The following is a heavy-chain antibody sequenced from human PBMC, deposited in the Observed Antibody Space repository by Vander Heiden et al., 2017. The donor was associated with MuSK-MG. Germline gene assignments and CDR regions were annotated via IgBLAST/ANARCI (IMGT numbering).Heavy chain of an antibody. Sequence: EVQLLESGGGLVQPGGSLRLSCAASGFTFSSYAMSWVRQAPGKGLEWVSIISISGENTNYADSVKGRFTISRDNSKDTLYLQMNSLRAEDTAVYYCAKRDAYKRVNYFYMDVWGKGTTVTVSS. CDR1: GFTFSSYA. D-gene: IGHD1-1*01. V-gene: IGHV3-23*01. CDR3: AKRDAYKRVNYFYMDV. J-gene: IGHJ6*03. CDR2: ISISGENT.